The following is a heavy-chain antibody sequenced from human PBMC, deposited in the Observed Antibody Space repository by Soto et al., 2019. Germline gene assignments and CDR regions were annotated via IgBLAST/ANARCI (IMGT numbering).Heavy chain of an antibody. J-gene: IGHJ1*01. CDR2: IAGGGDT. Sequence: WGSLRLSCAASGFSFSSYAMTWVRQAPGKGLEWVSLIAGGGDTYYADSVKGRFTISRDNSKSTLYLQMNSLRVEDTAIYHCAKAAGSSWQTELFPHWAQGSLVPVPQ. CDR3: AKAAGSSWQTELFPH. CDR1: GFSFSSYA. V-gene: IGHV3-23*01. D-gene: IGHD6-13*01.